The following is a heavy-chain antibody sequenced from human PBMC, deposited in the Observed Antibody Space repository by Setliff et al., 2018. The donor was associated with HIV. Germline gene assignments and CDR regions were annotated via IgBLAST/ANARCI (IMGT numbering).Heavy chain of an antibody. Sequence: GGSLGLSCAASGFTFDDYAMHWVRQAPGKGLEWVSGISWNSGSIGYADSVKGRFTISRDNAKNSLYLQMNSLRAEDTALYYCTKDSGDGYNYVAYYFDYWGQGTLVTVSS. CDR3: TKDSGDGYNYVAYYFDY. CDR1: GFTFDDYA. D-gene: IGHD5-12*01. V-gene: IGHV3-9*01. CDR2: ISWNSGSI. J-gene: IGHJ4*02.